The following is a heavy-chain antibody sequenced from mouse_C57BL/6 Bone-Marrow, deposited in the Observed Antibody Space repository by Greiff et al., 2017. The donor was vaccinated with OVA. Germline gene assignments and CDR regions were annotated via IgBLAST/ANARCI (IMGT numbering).Heavy chain of an antibody. V-gene: IGHV1-76*01. CDR2: IYPGSGNT. Sequence: VKLMESGAELVRPGASVKLSCKASGYTFTDYYINWVKQRPGQGLEWIARIYPGSGNTYYNEKFKGKATLTAEKSSSTAYMQLSSLTSEDSAVYFCAREGDSNFDYWGQGTTLTVSS. J-gene: IGHJ2*01. CDR3: AREGDSNFDY. CDR1: GYTFTDYY. D-gene: IGHD2-5*01.